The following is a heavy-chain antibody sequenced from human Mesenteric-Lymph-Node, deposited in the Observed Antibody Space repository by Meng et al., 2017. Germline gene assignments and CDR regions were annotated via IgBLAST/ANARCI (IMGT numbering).Heavy chain of an antibody. CDR2: ISAYNGNT. D-gene: IGHD3-22*01. V-gene: IGHV1-18*01. CDR3: ARGGYYDSSGYWRAVGYYFDY. CDR1: GYTFTSYG. Sequence: ASVKVSCKASGYTFTSYGISWVRQAPGQGLEWMGWISAYNGNTNYAQKLQGRVTMTTDTSTSTAYMELRSLRSDDTAVYYCARGGYYDSSGYWRAVGYYFDYWGQGTLVTVSS. J-gene: IGHJ4*02.